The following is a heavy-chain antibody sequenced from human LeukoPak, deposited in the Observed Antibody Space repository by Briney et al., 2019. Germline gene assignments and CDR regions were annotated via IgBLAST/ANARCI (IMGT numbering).Heavy chain of an antibody. CDR3: ARTERGYGRDY. CDR2: ISSGGSTI. J-gene: IGHJ4*02. CDR1: GFTFSSYE. Sequence: GGSLRLSCAASGFTFSSYEMNWVRQAPGKGLEWVSYISSGGSTIYYADSVKGRFTISRDNAKNSLYLQMNSLRAEDTAVYYCARTERGYGRDYWGQGTLVTVSS. D-gene: IGHD1-1*01. V-gene: IGHV3-48*03.